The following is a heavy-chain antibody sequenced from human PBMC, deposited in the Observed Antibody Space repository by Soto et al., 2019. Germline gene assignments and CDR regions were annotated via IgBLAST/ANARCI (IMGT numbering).Heavy chain of an antibody. D-gene: IGHD3-10*01. CDR2: INPFDGSR. V-gene: IGHV1-46*03. Sequence: GASVKVSCKASGYTFTGYYIHWVRQAPGQGLEWMGWINPFDGSRMFAQSFQGRVTMTRDTSTSTVYMEVSSLRSEDTAVYYCSRVDPGETSPFDHWGQGTLVTAPQ. CDR1: GYTFTGYY. CDR3: SRVDPGETSPFDH. J-gene: IGHJ4*02.